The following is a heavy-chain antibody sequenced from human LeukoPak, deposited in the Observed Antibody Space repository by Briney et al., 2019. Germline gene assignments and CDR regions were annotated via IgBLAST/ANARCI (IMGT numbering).Heavy chain of an antibody. D-gene: IGHD1-26*01. Sequence: GGSLRLSCAASGFTFSSYTMNWVRQAPGKGLEWVAAIRSSSRDIFYADSVKGRFSISRDNTQNSLSLQMSSLKAEDTAVYYCVREAAATLFDYWGQGTLVTVSS. J-gene: IGHJ4*02. CDR3: VREAAATLFDY. V-gene: IGHV3-21*01. CDR1: GFTFSSYT. CDR2: IRSSSRDI.